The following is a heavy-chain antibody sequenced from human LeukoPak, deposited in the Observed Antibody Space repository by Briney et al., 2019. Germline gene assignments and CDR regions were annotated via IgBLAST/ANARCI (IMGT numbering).Heavy chain of an antibody. Sequence: PSETLSLTCAVYGGSFSGYYWGWIRQPPGEGLEWIGSIYHSGSTYYNPSLKSRVTISVDTSKNQFSLKLSSVTAADTAVYYCARAHIVVVTAIPNWFDPWGQGTLVTVSS. CDR3: ARAHIVVVTAIPNWFDP. V-gene: IGHV4-38-2*01. D-gene: IGHD2-21*02. CDR2: IYHSGST. CDR1: GGSFSGYY. J-gene: IGHJ5*02.